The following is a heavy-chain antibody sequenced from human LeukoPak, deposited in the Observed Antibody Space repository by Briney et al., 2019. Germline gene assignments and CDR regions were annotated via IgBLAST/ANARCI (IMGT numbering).Heavy chain of an antibody. CDR2: ISGSGGST. J-gene: IGHJ4*02. D-gene: IGHD3-22*01. CDR1: GFTFKSHA. CDR3: AKDGDYYDSSGYYYYFDY. V-gene: IGHV3-23*01. Sequence: GGSLRLSCAASGFTFKSHAMSWVRQAPGKGLEWVSAISGSGGSTYYADSVKGRFTISRDNSKNTLYLQMNSLRAEDTAVYYCAKDGDYYDSSGYYYYFDYWGQGTLVTVSS.